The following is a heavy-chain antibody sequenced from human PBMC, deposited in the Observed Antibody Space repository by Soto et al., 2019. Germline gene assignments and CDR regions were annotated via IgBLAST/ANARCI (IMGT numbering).Heavy chain of an antibody. V-gene: IGHV3-30*18. Sequence: LVESGGRVVRPGRALTLSCAASGFTFASYGMHWVRQAPGKGLEWVATVSFDSKNKYYIDSVEGRFTISRDNSENTLALQMNSLRHEDTAVYYCAKESVEATYRFYGLDVWGPGATVTVSS. CDR2: VSFDSKNK. D-gene: IGHD1-1*01. CDR1: GFTFASYG. J-gene: IGHJ6*02. CDR3: AKESVEATYRFYGLDV.